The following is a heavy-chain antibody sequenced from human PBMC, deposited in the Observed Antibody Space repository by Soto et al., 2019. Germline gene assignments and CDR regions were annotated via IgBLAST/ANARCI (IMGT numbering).Heavy chain of an antibody. V-gene: IGHV5-51*01. J-gene: IGHJ4*02. CDR1: GYSFTSYW. CDR2: IYPGDSDT. Sequence: GESLKISCKGSGYSFTSYWIGWVRQMPGKGLEWMGIIYPGDSDTRYSPSFQGQVTISADKSISTAYLQMNSLRAEDTAVYYCTTVFEYWGQGTPVTVSS. D-gene: IGHD1-1*01. CDR3: TTVFEY.